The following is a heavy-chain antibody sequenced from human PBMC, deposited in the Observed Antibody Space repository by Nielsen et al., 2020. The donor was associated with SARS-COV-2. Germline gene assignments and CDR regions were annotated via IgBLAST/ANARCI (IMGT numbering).Heavy chain of an antibody. CDR1: GGSIASGGYY. J-gene: IGHJ4*02. CDR3: AREDDRGGSYYEH. D-gene: IGHD1-26*01. CDR2: IYYGGGT. V-gene: IGHV4-31*11. Sequence: SETLSLTCAVSGGSIASGGYYWTWIRQRPGKGLEWIGYIYYGGGTYYNPSLQSRLSISRDTSKNQFSLKLTSVTAADTAMYYCAREDDRGGSYYEHWGQGTLVTVSS.